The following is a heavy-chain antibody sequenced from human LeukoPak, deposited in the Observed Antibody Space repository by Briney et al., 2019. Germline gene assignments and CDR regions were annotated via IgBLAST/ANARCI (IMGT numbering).Heavy chain of an antibody. V-gene: IGHV3-23*01. CDR3: AREPYYDSSGYSPDY. CDR1: GFTFSSYA. J-gene: IGHJ4*02. D-gene: IGHD3-22*01. CDR2: VSGSAGST. Sequence: PGGSLRLSCAASGFTFSSYAMSWVRQAPGKGLEWVSAVSGSAGSTYYADSVKGRFTISRDNAKNSLYLHMNSLRAEDTALYYCAREPYYDSSGYSPDYWGQGTLVTVSS.